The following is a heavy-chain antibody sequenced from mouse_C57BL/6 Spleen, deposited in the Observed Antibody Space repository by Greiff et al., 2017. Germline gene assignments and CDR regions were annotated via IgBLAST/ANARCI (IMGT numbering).Heavy chain of an antibody. J-gene: IGHJ3*01. V-gene: IGHV1-52*01. D-gene: IGHD2-3*01. Sequence: VQLQQPGAELVRPGSSVKLSCKASGYTFTSYWMHWVKQRPIQGLEWIGNIDPSDSETHYNQKFKDKATLTVDKSSSTACMQLSSLTSEDSAVYYCARSPYDGYYPFAYWGQGTLVTVSA. CDR3: ARSPYDGYYPFAY. CDR1: GYTFTSYW. CDR2: IDPSDSET.